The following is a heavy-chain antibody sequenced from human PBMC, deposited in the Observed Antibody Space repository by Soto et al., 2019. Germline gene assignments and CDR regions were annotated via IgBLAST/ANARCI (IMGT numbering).Heavy chain of an antibody. D-gene: IGHD2-21*01. V-gene: IGHV3-23*01. CDR2: IVGNGGTT. CDR1: GFTFSGFA. Sequence: GSLRLSCAASGFTFSGFAMSWVRQAPGKGLEWVSTIVGNGGTTYFANSVKGRFTISRDNSKNTLYLQMAALRADDTAVFYCAKHWGGAPYYSGLDVWGQGTTVTVSS. J-gene: IGHJ6*02. CDR3: AKHWGGAPYYSGLDV.